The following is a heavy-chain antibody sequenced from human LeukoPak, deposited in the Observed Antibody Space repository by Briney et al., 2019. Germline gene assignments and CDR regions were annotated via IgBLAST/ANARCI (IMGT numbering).Heavy chain of an antibody. J-gene: IGHJ4*02. CDR3: AGGGYCSSASCFAPLFDW. CDR2: IYNSETT. CDR1: GASISRYY. V-gene: IGHV4-59*01. Sequence: SETLTLTCTVSGASISRYYWSWIRQSPGKGLEWIGYIYNSETTNYNPSLKSRVAMSLYTSKSQFSLRLRSVTAADTALYFCAGGGYCSSASCFAPLFDWWGRGILVTVSS. D-gene: IGHD2-2*01.